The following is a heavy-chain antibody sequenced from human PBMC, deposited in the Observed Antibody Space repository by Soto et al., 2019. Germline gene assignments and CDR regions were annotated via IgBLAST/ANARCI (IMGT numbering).Heavy chain of an antibody. J-gene: IGHJ4*02. D-gene: IGHD2-2*01. CDR3: ARSKTRYCSSTSCYVFDY. CDR1: GFTFSSYG. Sequence: GGALRLSWAASGFTFSSYGMDWVRQAPGKGLEWVAVIWYDGSNKYYADSVKGRFTISRDNSKNTLYLQMNSLRAEDTAVYYCARSKTRYCSSTSCYVFDYWGQGTLVTVSS. V-gene: IGHV3-33*01. CDR2: IWYDGSNK.